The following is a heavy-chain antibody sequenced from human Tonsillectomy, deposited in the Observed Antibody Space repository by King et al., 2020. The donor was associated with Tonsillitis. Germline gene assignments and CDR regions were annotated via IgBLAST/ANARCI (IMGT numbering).Heavy chain of an antibody. CDR1: GFTFRSYS. CDR2: ITSSSQTT. J-gene: IGHJ6*03. CDR3: ARDRTLQYYMDA. V-gene: IGHV3-48*01. D-gene: IGHD2-15*01. Sequence: VQLVESGGGLVQPGGSLRLSCVGSGFTFRSYSMNWVRQAPGKGLEWIAYITSSSQTTFYANSVEDRFTVSRDNAKDSLYLQMDSLRAEETAVYYCARDRTLQYYMDAWGKGTTVTVSS.